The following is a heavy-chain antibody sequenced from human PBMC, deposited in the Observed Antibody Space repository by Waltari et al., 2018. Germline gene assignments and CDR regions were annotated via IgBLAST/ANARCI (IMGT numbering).Heavy chain of an antibody. CDR2: IYYSGST. CDR1: GGSISRGAYS. Sequence: QVQLQESGPGLVKPSQTLSLTCTVSGGSISRGAYSWRWIRLHPGKGLEWIGYIYYSGSTYYNPSLKRRVTISVDTSKNQFSLKLSSVTAADTAVYYCARGKNDILSGYYYYGMDVWGQGTTVTVSS. J-gene: IGHJ6*02. D-gene: IGHD3-9*01. CDR3: ARGKNDILSGYYYYGMDV. V-gene: IGHV4-31*03.